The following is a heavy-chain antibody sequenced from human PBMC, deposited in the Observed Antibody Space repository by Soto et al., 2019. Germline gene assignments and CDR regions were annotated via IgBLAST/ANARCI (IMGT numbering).Heavy chain of an antibody. Sequence: GESLKISCKGSGYSFTSYWISWVRQMPGKGLEWMGRIDPSDSYTNYSPSFQGHVTISADKSISTAYLQWSSLKASDTAMYYCARPIYDFWSGYYVSGMDVWGQGTTFTVSS. V-gene: IGHV5-10-1*01. CDR1: GYSFTSYW. CDR2: IDPSDSYT. D-gene: IGHD3-3*01. CDR3: ARPIYDFWSGYYVSGMDV. J-gene: IGHJ6*02.